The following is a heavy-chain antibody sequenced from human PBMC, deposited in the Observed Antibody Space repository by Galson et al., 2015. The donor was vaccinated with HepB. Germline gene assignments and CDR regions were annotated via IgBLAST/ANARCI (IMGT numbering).Heavy chain of an antibody. CDR2: IYPGDFDT. D-gene: IGHD2-21*01. J-gene: IGHJ5*01. CDR1: GYTFANYW. CDR3: ARRERSCFDGNCDFYWFDS. Sequence: QSGAEVKKPGESLKISCKASGYTFANYWIGWVRQMPGKGLGWMGIIYPGDFDTRYSPSFQGRVSMSADKSITTVYLQWSSLKASDTAIYYCARRERSCFDGNCDFYWFDSWGQGTLVTVSS. V-gene: IGHV5-51*01.